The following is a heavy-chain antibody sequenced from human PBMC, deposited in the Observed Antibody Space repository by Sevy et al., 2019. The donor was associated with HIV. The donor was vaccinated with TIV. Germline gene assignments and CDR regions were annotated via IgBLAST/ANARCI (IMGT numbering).Heavy chain of an antibody. V-gene: IGHV3-33*01. CDR3: ARDPRMYGDYLLAYFDY. D-gene: IGHD2-8*01. J-gene: IGHJ4*02. CDR1: GFTPSTYG. Sequence: GGSLRLSCAASGFTPSTYGMHWVRQAPGNGLEWVAVIGYDGSNKYYADSVRGRFTISRDNSKNTLFLQMDSLRGEDTAVYYCARDPRMYGDYLLAYFDYSGQGTLVTVSS. CDR2: IGYDGSNK.